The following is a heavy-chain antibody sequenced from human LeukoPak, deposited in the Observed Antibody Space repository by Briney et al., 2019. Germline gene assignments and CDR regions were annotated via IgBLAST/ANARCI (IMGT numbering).Heavy chain of an antibody. D-gene: IGHD3-22*01. CDR2: INSDGSSK. CDR3: VRDWGYDSSGYWQKYFDT. V-gene: IGHV3-74*01. CDR1: GFTFSSYW. J-gene: IGHJ4*02. Sequence: GGSLRLSCAASGFTFSSYWMHWVRQAPGKGLVWVSRINSDGSSKTYADSVKGRFTISRDNAKNTLSLQMNSLRAEDTAVYYCVRDWGYDSSGYWQKYFDTWGQGTLVTVSS.